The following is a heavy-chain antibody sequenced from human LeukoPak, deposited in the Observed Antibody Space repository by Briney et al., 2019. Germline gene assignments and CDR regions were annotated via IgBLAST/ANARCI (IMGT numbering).Heavy chain of an antibody. D-gene: IGHD3-9*01. CDR2: IVVGSGNT. CDR1: GFTFTSSA. J-gene: IGHJ3*02. CDR3: AADPSYYDILTGSDAFDI. Sequence: ASVKVSCKASGFTFTSSAMQWVRQARGQRLEWIGWIVVGSGNTNYAQKFQERVTITRDMSTSTAYMELSSLRSEDTAVYYCAADPSYYDILTGSDAFDIWGQGTMVTVPS. V-gene: IGHV1-58*02.